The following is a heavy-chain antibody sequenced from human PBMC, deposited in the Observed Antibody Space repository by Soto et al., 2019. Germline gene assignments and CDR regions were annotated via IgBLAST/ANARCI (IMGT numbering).Heavy chain of an antibody. D-gene: IGHD6-19*01. Sequence: QVQLVQSGAEVKKPGASVKVSCKASGYTFTSYYMHWVRQAPGQGLEWMGIINPSGGSTSYAQKFQGRVTMTRDTSTSTVYMELSSLRSEDTAVYYCARDRRIAVGGTSLDAFDIWGQGTMVTVSS. CDR2: INPSGGST. CDR3: ARDRRIAVGGTSLDAFDI. J-gene: IGHJ3*02. V-gene: IGHV1-46*01. CDR1: GYTFTSYY.